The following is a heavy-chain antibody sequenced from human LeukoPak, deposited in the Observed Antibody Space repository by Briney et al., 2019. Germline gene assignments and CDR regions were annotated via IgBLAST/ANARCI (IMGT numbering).Heavy chain of an antibody. CDR3: ARRLRPLRVRPSFQH. D-gene: IGHD5/OR15-5a*01. V-gene: IGHV4-34*01. Sequence: SETLSLTCAVYGGSFSGYYWSWIRQPPGKGLEWMGEINHSGSTNYNPSLKSRVTISVDTSKNQFSLKLSSVTAADTAVYYCARRLRPLRVRPSFQHWGQGTLVTVSS. CDR2: INHSGST. CDR1: GGSFSGYY. J-gene: IGHJ1*01.